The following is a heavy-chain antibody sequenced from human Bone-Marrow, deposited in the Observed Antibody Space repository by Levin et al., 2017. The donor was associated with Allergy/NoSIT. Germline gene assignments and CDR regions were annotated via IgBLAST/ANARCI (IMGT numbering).Heavy chain of an antibody. CDR2: MNPTNGAT. J-gene: IGHJ6*02. CDR1: GYTFSNFY. CDR3: ARLRSHYGMDL. Sequence: ASVKVSCKASGYTFSNFYIHWVRQAPGQGLEWMGWMNPTNGATHFAQKFQGRVIMTRDTSITTAYMEVNILTSDDTAVFYCARLRSHYGMDLWGQGSTVTVSS. V-gene: IGHV1-2*02.